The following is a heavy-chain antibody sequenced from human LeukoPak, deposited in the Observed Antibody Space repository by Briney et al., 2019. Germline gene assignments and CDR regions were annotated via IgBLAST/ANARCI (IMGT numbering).Heavy chain of an antibody. CDR2: IYYSGST. CDR1: GGSMSSNY. V-gene: IGHV4-59*01. CDR3: ARDSGGSGYLWFDP. J-gene: IGHJ5*02. Sequence: SEILSLTCTVSGGSMSSNYWSWIRQPPGKGLEWIGYIYYSGSTNYNPSLKSRVSISVDASKNQFSLRLNSVTAADTAVYYCARDSGGSGYLWFDPWGQGTLGTVSS. D-gene: IGHD3-3*01.